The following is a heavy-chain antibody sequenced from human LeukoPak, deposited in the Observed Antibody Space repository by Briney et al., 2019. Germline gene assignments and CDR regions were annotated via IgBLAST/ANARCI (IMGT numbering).Heavy chain of an antibody. D-gene: IGHD5-24*01. Sequence: ASVKVSCKASGGTFSSYAISWVRQAPGQGLEWMGLINPGGANTNYAQNFQGRVTMTRDTSTSTVYMELSSLRSEDTAIYYCARIRDGYNDAYDIWGQGTVVTVPS. CDR1: GGTFSSYA. CDR2: INPGGANT. J-gene: IGHJ3*02. V-gene: IGHV1-46*01. CDR3: ARIRDGYNDAYDI.